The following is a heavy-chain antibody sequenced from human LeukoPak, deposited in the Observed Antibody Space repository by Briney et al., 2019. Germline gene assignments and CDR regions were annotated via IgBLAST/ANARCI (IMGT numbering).Heavy chain of an antibody. J-gene: IGHJ4*02. D-gene: IGHD3-22*01. CDR2: ISGSGGST. Sequence: PGGSLRLFCAASGFTFSSYAMSWVRQAPGKGLEWVSAISGSGGSTYYADSVKGRFTISRDNSKNTLYLQMNSLRAEDTAVCYCAKDVKGYYYDSSPVGYWGQGTLVTISS. V-gene: IGHV3-23*01. CDR1: GFTFSSYA. CDR3: AKDVKGYYYDSSPVGY.